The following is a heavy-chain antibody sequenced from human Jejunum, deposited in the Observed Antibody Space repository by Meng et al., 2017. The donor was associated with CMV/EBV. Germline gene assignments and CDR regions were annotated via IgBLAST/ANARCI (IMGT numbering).Heavy chain of an antibody. J-gene: IGHJ4*02. Sequence: LACAASGLTFRTYTMNWVRQAPGKGLEWVSSITSSSTFIYYADSAKGRFTISRDNAKNSLYLQMNSLRADDTAVYYCARDYRRGDGSGWGQGTLVTVSS. V-gene: IGHV3-21*01. D-gene: IGHD2-21*02. CDR1: GLTFRTYT. CDR2: ITSSSTFI. CDR3: ARDYRRGDGSG.